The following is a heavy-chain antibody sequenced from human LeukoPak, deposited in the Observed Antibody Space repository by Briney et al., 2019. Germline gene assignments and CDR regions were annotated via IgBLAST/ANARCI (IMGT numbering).Heavy chain of an antibody. CDR3: AKTHDY. Sequence: GGSLRLSCSASGFTVSSHYMSWVRQAPGKGLEWVSVIYSGGSTYYADSVKGRFTISRDNSKNTLYLQMNSPRTEDTAVYYCAKTHDYWGQGTLVTVSS. CDR2: IYSGGST. CDR1: GFTVSSHY. J-gene: IGHJ4*02. V-gene: IGHV3-66*02.